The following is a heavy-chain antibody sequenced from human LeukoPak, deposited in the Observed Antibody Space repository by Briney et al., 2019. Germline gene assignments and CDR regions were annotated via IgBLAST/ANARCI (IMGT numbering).Heavy chain of an antibody. J-gene: IGHJ6*02. CDR2: IYYSGST. V-gene: IGHV4-59*01. D-gene: IGHD2-2*01. Sequence: PSETQSLTCTVSGGSISSYYWSWIRQPPGKGLEWIGYIYYSGSTNYNPSLKSRVTISVDTSKNQFSLKLSSVTAADTAVYYCARDYRYCSSTSCYYYYGMDVWGQGTTVTVSS. CDR3: ARDYRYCSSTSCYYYYGMDV. CDR1: GGSISSYY.